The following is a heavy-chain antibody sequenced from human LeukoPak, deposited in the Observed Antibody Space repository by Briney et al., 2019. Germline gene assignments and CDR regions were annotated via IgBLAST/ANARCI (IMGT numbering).Heavy chain of an antibody. J-gene: IGHJ3*02. D-gene: IGHD3-22*01. CDR1: GYDFTSYA. Sequence: ASVKVSCKASGYDFTSYAMYWVRQAPGQRLEWMGWINAGNGNTKYSQKFQDRVTVTRDTSTSTAYMELSSLRSEDTAVYYCAKDEKGYYHDTSGYPDAFDIWGQGTMVTVSS. CDR3: AKDEKGYYHDTSGYPDAFDI. V-gene: IGHV1-3*01. CDR2: INAGNGNT.